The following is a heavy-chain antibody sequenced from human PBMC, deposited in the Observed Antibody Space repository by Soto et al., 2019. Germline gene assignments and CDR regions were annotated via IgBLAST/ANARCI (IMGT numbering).Heavy chain of an antibody. J-gene: IGHJ4*02. V-gene: IGHV3-30*02. Sequence: QVQLVESGGGVVQPGASLRLSCAASGFTFSDYGMHWVRQAPGKGLQWVALIWYDGSEKRYAESVKGRFTVSRDNAKNTVYLQMNGLGVEDTAVYYCAKERFQKVAPPPLGNWGQGSLVTVA. CDR1: GFTFSDYG. CDR2: IWYDGSEK. D-gene: IGHD7-27*01. CDR3: AKERFQKVAPPPLGN.